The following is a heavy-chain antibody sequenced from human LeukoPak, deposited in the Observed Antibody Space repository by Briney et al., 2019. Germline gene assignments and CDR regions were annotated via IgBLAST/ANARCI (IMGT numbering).Heavy chain of an antibody. CDR3: ATSMPGYSSSWHFDY. J-gene: IGHJ4*02. D-gene: IGHD6-13*01. CDR1: GGSLSSYY. CDR2: IYYSGST. V-gene: IGHV4-59*01. Sequence: SETLSLTCTVSGGSLSSYYCSWIRQPPGKGLEWIGYIYYSGSTNYNPSLKSRVTISVDTSKNQFSLKLSSVTAADTAVYYCATSMPGYSSSWHFDYWGQGTLVTVSS.